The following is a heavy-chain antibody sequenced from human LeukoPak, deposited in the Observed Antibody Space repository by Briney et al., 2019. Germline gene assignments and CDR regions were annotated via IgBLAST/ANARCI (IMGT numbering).Heavy chain of an antibody. J-gene: IGHJ4*02. V-gene: IGHV3-23*01. CDR2: ISGSGGST. Sequence: PGGSLRLSCAASGFTFSSYAMSWVRQAPGKGLEWVSAISGSGGSTYYADSVKGRFTISRDNSKNTLYLQMNSLRAEDTAVYYCASAPSRGYSYGYFVYWGQGTLVTVSS. CDR1: GFTFSSYA. CDR3: ASAPSRGYSYGYFVY. D-gene: IGHD5-18*01.